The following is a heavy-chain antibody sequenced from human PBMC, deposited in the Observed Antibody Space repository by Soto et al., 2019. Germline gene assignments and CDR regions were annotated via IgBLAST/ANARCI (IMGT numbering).Heavy chain of an antibody. J-gene: IGHJ6*02. CDR1: GGSISSRGYY. V-gene: IGHV4-31*01. CDR2: IYYSGST. Sequence: HVQLQESGPGLVTPSQTLSLTCSVSGGSISSRGYYWGWIRQLPGKGLEWIGYIYYSGSTYYNPSLRRLVTISVDTSKNQFSLKLRSVTAADTAVYYCARDLGGVSHTSGSYNGLDVWGQGTTVIVSS. CDR3: ARDLGGVSHTSGSYNGLDV. D-gene: IGHD3-10*01.